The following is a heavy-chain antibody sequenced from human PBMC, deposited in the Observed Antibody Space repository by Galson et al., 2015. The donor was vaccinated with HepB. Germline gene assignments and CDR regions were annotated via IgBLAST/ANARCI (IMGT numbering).Heavy chain of an antibody. CDR3: ARDPRSFYYDSSGYYWGGRYFDL. J-gene: IGHJ2*01. D-gene: IGHD3-22*01. CDR1: GFTFSSYA. Sequence: SLRLSCAASGFTFSSYAMSWVRQAPGKGLEWVSAISGSGGSTYYVDSVKGRFTISRDNAKNSLYLQMNSLRAEDTAVYYCARDPRSFYYDSSGYYWGGRYFDLWGRGTLVTVSS. V-gene: IGHV3-23*01. CDR2: ISGSGGST.